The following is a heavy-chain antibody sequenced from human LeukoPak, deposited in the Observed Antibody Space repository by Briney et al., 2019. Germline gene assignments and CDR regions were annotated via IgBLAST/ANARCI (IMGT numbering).Heavy chain of an antibody. V-gene: IGHV4-34*01. D-gene: IGHD6-13*01. Sequence: SETLSLTCAVYGGSFGGYYWSWIRQPPGKGLEWIGEINHSGSTNYNPSLKSRVTISVDTSKNQFSLKLSSVTAADTAVYYCARDSSIAAAGTSNYYYYYGMDVWGQGTTVTVSS. CDR1: GGSFGGYY. CDR2: INHSGST. CDR3: ARDSSIAAAGTSNYYYYYGMDV. J-gene: IGHJ6*02.